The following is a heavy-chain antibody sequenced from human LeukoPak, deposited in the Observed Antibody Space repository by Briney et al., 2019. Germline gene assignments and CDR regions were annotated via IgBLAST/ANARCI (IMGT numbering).Heavy chain of an antibody. D-gene: IGHD4-17*01. V-gene: IGHV1-24*01. CDR2: FDPEDCEQ. Sequence: ASVKVSCKISGYTLSEVSMHWVRQAPGKGLEWMGGFDPEDCEQIYAQKFQGRVTMPKDTSTDTAYMDLSSLRSEDTAVYYCATEIVGYGDVHYFDYWGQGTLVTVSS. CDR3: ATEIVGYGDVHYFDY. J-gene: IGHJ4*02. CDR1: GYTLSEVS.